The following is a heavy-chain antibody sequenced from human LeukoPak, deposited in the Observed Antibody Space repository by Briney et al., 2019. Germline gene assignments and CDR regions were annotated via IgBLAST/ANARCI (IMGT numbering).Heavy chain of an antibody. D-gene: IGHD1-26*01. J-gene: IGHJ4*02. CDR1: GFIFKNYA. Sequence: GGSLRLSCAASGFIFKNYAMSWVRQAPGKGLEWVSIISGTSDTTRYADSVKGRFTISRDNAKNSLYLQMNSLRAEDTAVYYCARAGRYFDYWGQGTLVTVSS. CDR3: ARAGRYFDY. CDR2: ISGTSDTT. V-gene: IGHV3-20*04.